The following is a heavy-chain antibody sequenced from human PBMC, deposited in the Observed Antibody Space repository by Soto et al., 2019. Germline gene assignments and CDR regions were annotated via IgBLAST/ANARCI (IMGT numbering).Heavy chain of an antibody. CDR1: GYTFTSYG. CDR2: ISAYNGNT. Sequence: GASVKVSCKASGYTFTSYGISWVRQAPGQGLEWMGWISAYNGNTNYAQKLQGRVTMTTDTSTSTAYMELRSLRSDDTAVYYCARDDSSVYYKVCDYWAEGPLVTVPS. J-gene: IGHJ4*02. V-gene: IGHV1-18*01. CDR3: ARDDSSVYYKVCDY. D-gene: IGHD3-22*01.